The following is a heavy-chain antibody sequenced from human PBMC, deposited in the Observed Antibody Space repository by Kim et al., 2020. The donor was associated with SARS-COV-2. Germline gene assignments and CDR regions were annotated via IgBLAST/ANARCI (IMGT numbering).Heavy chain of an antibody. CDR3: ARVLLVEADYEAFQH. J-gene: IGHJ1*01. D-gene: IGHD4-17*01. V-gene: IGHV7-4-1*02. CDR2: INTNTGNP. Sequence: ASVKVSCKASGYTFTSYAMNWVRQAPGQGLEWMGWINTNTGNPTYAQGFTGRFVFSLDTSVSTAYLQISSLKAEDTAVYYCARVLLVEADYEAFQHWGQGTLVTVSS. CDR1: GYTFTSYA.